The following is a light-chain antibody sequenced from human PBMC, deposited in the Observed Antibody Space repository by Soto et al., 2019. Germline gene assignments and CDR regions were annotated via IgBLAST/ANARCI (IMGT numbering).Light chain of an antibody. CDR3: ISYTRSSPLV. CDR2: EVS. J-gene: IGLJ2*01. CDR1: SSDVGGYNY. Sequence: QSALTQPASVSGSPGQSITISCTGPSSDVGGYNYVSWYQQHPGKAPKHMIYEVSNRPAGVSNRFSGSKSGNTASLTISGRQAEDEADYISISYTRSSPLVFGTGTKLTVL. V-gene: IGLV2-14*01.